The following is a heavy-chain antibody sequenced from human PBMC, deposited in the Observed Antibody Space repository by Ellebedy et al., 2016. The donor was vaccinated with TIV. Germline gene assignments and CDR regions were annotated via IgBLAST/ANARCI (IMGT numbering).Heavy chain of an antibody. Sequence: GGSLRLXXAASGFTFSTYAMSWVCQAPGKGLEWISAISGSVVITNYADSVKGRFTISRDKSKNTLYLQMNSLRAEDTAVYYCARWGWELPFDYWGQGTLVTVSS. V-gene: IGHV3-23*01. CDR2: ISGSVVIT. D-gene: IGHD1-26*01. CDR3: ARWGWELPFDY. J-gene: IGHJ4*02. CDR1: GFTFSTYA.